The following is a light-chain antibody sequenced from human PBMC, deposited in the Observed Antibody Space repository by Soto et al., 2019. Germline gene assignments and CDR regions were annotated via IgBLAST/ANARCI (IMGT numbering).Light chain of an antibody. CDR3: PSPGGGLGGYV. CDR1: SSNIGADYD. J-gene: IGLJ1*01. Sequence: QSVLTQPPSVSGAPGQRVTISCTGSSSNIGADYDVHWYQQLPGAAPKLLIYGNSNRPSGVPDRFSGSKSGTSASLAIIGLKAGGGGYLFWPSPGGGLGGYVFGTGTKVTVL. V-gene: IGLV1-40*01. CDR2: GNS.